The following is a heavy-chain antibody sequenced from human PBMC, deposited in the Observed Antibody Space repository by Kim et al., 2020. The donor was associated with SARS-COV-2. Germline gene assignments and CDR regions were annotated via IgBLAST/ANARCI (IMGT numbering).Heavy chain of an antibody. CDR3: ARAYYYDSSGYS. Sequence: NYAKKFQGRVTMTRDTSISTAYMELSRLRSDDTAVYYCARAYYYDSSGYSWGQGTLVTVSS. V-gene: IGHV1-2*02. D-gene: IGHD3-22*01. J-gene: IGHJ4*02.